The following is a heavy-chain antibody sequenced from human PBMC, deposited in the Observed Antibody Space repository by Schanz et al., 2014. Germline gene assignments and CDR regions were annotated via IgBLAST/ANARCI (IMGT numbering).Heavy chain of an antibody. CDR2: INLSGGST. V-gene: IGHV1-46*01. D-gene: IGHD6-19*01. CDR3: ARDLISSGWYG. Sequence: QVQLVQSGAEVKKPGASVKVSCKASGYTFTSYSMHWVRQAPGQGLEWMGIINLSGGSTNNAQKCQGRVTMTADTSTSTAYMDLRSLRSDDTAVYYCARDLISSGWYGWGQGTLVTVSS. CDR1: GYTFTSYS. J-gene: IGHJ4*02.